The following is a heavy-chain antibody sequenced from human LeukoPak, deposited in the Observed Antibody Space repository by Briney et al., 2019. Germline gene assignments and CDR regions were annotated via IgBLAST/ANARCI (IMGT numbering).Heavy chain of an antibody. V-gene: IGHV3-9*01. Sequence: PGRSLRLSCAASGFTFDDYAMHWVRHAPGEGLEWVSGISWNSGSIGYADSVKGRFTISRDNAKNSLYLQMNSLRAEDTALYYCAKGNGYNPNSIDIWGQGTMVTVSS. CDR2: ISWNSGSI. D-gene: IGHD5-24*01. CDR1: GFTFDDYA. J-gene: IGHJ3*02. CDR3: AKGNGYNPNSIDI.